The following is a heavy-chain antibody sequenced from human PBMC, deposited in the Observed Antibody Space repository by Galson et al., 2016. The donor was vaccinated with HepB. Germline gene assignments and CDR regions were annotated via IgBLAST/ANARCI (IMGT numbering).Heavy chain of an antibody. CDR2: ISYDGSKN. V-gene: IGHV3-30*18. Sequence: SLRLSCAASGFTFSSYGMHWVRQAPGKGLEWVAVISYDGSKNYYADSVKGRFTISRDNFKNTLYLQMNSLRAEDTAVYYCAKDGRGYKGYDQADYWGQGTLVTVSS. J-gene: IGHJ4*02. CDR3: AKDGRGYKGYDQADY. CDR1: GFTFSSYG. D-gene: IGHD5-12*01.